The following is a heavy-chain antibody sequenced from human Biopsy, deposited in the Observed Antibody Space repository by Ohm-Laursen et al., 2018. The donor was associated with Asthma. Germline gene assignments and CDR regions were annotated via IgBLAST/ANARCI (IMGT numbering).Heavy chain of an antibody. CDR3: VRDGTDDAFDI. Sequence: SSLRLSCAASGFSFSNFAIHWVRQAPGKGLEWVGVTSKDASTQVYADSVKGRFTMARDNSKNTLDLQMNSLREEDTAVYYCVRDGTDDAFDIWGQGTVVSVSS. V-gene: IGHV3-30*01. CDR2: TSKDASTQ. CDR1: GFSFSNFA. J-gene: IGHJ3*02. D-gene: IGHD1-1*01.